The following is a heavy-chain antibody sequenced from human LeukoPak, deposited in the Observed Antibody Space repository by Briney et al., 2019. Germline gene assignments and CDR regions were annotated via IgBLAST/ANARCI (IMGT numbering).Heavy chain of an antibody. V-gene: IGHV4-59*01. CDR2: IYYSGST. CDR1: GGSFSGYY. Sequence: SETLSLTCAVYGGSFSGYYWSWIRQPPGKGLEWIGYIYYSGSTNYNPSLKSRVTISVDTSKNQFSLKLSSVTAADTAVYYCAREYCGSISCSFDHWGQGTLVTVSS. D-gene: IGHD2-2*01. CDR3: AREYCGSISCSFDH. J-gene: IGHJ4*02.